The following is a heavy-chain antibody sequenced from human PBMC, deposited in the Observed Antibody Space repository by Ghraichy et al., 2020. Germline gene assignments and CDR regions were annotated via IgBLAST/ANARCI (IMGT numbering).Heavy chain of an antibody. D-gene: IGHD6-19*01. CDR3: ARSAYGIAVAGDAFDI. CDR1: GYTFTGYY. V-gene: IGHV1-2*02. CDR2: INPNSGGT. J-gene: IGHJ3*02. Sequence: ASVKVSRKASGYTFTGYYMHWVRQAPGQGLEWMGWINPNSGGTNYAQKFQGRVTMTRDTSISTAYMELSRLRSDDTAVYYCARSAYGIAVAGDAFDIWGQGTMVTVSS.